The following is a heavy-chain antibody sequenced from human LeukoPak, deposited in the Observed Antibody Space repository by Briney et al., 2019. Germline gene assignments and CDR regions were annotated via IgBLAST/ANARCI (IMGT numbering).Heavy chain of an antibody. CDR1: GFTFSSFA. V-gene: IGHV3-23*01. CDR3: AKSLSGSYQFDY. Sequence: GGSLRLSCAASGFTFSSFAMSWVRQAPGKGLGWVSAISGSGGATYYADSVKGRFTISRDNSKNTLYLQMYSLRAEDTAVYYCAKSLSGSYQFDYWGQGTLVTVSS. D-gene: IGHD1-26*01. J-gene: IGHJ4*02. CDR2: ISGSGGAT.